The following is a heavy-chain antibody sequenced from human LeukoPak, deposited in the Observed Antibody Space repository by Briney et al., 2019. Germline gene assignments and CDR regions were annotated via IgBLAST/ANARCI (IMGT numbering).Heavy chain of an antibody. CDR2: IGPGGDI. J-gene: IGHJ4*02. Sequence: GGSLRLSCVASGFSFTAYSMNWVRQAPGRGLEWISYIGPGGDIYYADSVTGRFTVSRDIAKNSLYLQMNGLRVEDTAVYYCARRFDSWGQGTLVTVSS. CDR3: ARRFDS. V-gene: IGHV3-48*01. CDR1: GFSFTAYS.